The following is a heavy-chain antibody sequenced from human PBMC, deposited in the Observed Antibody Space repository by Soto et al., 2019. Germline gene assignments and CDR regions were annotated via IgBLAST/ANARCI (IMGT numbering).Heavy chain of an antibody. CDR1: GGSINYNSYH. V-gene: IGHV4-39*02. CDR3: ARLVVVAPVANV. J-gene: IGHJ4*02. D-gene: IGHD2-2*01. Sequence: QLQLHESGPGLVKPSETLSLTCSVSGGSINYNSYHWGWIRQPPGQGLEWIGSIFYTGTTFYNPSLESRVTMSVDTSENSFSLHLTSVTAADTAVYFCARLVVVAPVANVWGQGTLVTVSS. CDR2: IFYTGTT.